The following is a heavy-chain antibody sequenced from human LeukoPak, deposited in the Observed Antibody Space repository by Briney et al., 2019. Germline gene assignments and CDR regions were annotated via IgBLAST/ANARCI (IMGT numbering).Heavy chain of an antibody. CDR1: RGSITGYY. D-gene: IGHD6-13*01. CDR2: IYYTGST. J-gene: IGHJ5*02. CDR3: ARQGEQYTSRWYNWFDP. Sequence: SETLSLTCTVSRGSITGYYWSWVRQPPGKGLECLGYIYYTGSTNYSPSLKSRVTMSVATPKNQFSLKLTSVTAADTAVYYCARQGEQYTSRWYNWFDPWGQGTLVTVPS. V-gene: IGHV4-59*08.